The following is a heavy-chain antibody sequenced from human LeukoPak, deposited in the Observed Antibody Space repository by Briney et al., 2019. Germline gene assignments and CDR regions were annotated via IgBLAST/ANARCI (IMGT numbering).Heavy chain of an antibody. J-gene: IGHJ3*02. CDR1: GFTFRLYS. CDR3: ARSITMAVENALDI. Sequence: GGSLRLSCAASGFTFRLYSMNWVRQAPGKGLEWLSYISGSTRTTYDADSVRGRFSISRDNAKNLLYLQMSSLGVEDTAVYYCARSITMAVENALDIWGQGTMVTVSS. V-gene: IGHV3-48*04. CDR2: ISGSTRTT. D-gene: IGHD3-10*01.